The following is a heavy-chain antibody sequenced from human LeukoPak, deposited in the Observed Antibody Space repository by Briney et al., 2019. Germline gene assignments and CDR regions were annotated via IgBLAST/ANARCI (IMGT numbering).Heavy chain of an antibody. CDR1: GGSISSYY. Sequence: SETLSLTCTVSGGSISSYYWSWIRQPPGKGLEWIGYIYYSGSTNYNPSLKSRVTISVDTSKNQFSLKLSSVTAADTAVYYCAREVGIAAAPYYYYGMDVWGQGTTVTVSS. D-gene: IGHD6-13*01. J-gene: IGHJ6*02. CDR3: AREVGIAAAPYYYYGMDV. V-gene: IGHV4-59*01. CDR2: IYYSGST.